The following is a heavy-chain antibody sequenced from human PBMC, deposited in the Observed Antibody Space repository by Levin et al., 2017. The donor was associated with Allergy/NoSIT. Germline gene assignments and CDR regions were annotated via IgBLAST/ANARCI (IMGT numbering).Heavy chain of an antibody. CDR1: GGTFSSYA. V-gene: IGHV1-69*01. CDR3: ARVSRRDGYNTFDY. D-gene: IGHD5-24*01. J-gene: IGHJ4*02. Sequence: KISCKASGGTFSSYAISWVRQAPGQGLEWMGGIIPIFGTANYAQKFQGRVTITADESTSTAYMELSSLRSEDTAVYYCARVSRRDGYNTFDYWGQGTLVTVSS. CDR2: IIPIFGTA.